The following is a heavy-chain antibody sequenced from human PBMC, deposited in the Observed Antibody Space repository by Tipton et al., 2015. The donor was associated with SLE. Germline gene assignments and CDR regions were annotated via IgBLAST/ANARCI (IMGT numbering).Heavy chain of an antibody. D-gene: IGHD3-22*01. CDR2: ISGSGGST. Sequence: SLRLSCTASGFTFGDYAMSWFRQAPGKGLEWVSAISGSGGSTYYADSVKGRFTISRDNSKNTLYLQMNSLRAEDTAVYYCAKDGLYDSSGYYFDYWGQGTLVTVSS. CDR3: AKDGLYDSSGYYFDY. J-gene: IGHJ4*02. CDR1: GFTFGDYA. V-gene: IGHV3-23*01.